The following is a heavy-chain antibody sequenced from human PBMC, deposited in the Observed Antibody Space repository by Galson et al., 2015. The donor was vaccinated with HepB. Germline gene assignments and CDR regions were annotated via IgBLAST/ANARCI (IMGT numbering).Heavy chain of an antibody. V-gene: IGHV3-30*02. J-gene: IGHJ3*02. Sequence: SLRLSCAASGFTFSSYGMHWVRQAPGKGLEWVAFIRYDGSNKYYADSVKGRFTISRDNSKNTLYLQMNSLRAEDTAVYYCANLGGITVIVVVTHEGSDAFDIWGQGTMVTVSS. CDR2: IRYDGSNK. CDR1: GFTFSSYG. D-gene: IGHD3-22*01. CDR3: ANLGGITVIVVVTHEGSDAFDI.